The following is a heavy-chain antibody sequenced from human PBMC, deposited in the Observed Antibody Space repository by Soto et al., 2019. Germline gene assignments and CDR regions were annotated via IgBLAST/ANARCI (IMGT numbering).Heavy chain of an antibody. CDR3: AKPRLSNSSSWYVY. CDR2: ISYDGSNK. Sequence: QVQLVESGGGVVQPGRSLRLSCAASGFTFSSYGMHWVRQAPGKGLEWVAVISYDGSNKYYADSVKGRFTISRDNSKNTLYLQMNSLRAEDTAVYYCAKPRLSNSSSWYVYWGQGTLVTVSS. D-gene: IGHD6-13*01. J-gene: IGHJ4*02. V-gene: IGHV3-30*18. CDR1: GFTFSSYG.